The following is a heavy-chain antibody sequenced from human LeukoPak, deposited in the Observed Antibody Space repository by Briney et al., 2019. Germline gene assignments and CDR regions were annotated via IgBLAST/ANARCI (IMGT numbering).Heavy chain of an antibody. J-gene: IGHJ3*02. D-gene: IGHD3-10*01. V-gene: IGHV1-46*01. CDR3: ARNRIPMIRGVTFDAFDI. CDR2: LNPSGGTT. CDR1: GYTFTNYY. Sequence: ASVKVSCKASGYTFTNYYIHWVRQAPGQGLEWMGILNPSGGTTSYTQKFQGRVTMTRDTSTSTVYMELSSLTSEDTAVFYCARNRIPMIRGVTFDAFDIWGQGTRVTVSS.